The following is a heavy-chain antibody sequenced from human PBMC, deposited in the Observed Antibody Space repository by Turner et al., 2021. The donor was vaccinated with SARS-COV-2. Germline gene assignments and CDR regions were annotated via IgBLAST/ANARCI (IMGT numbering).Heavy chain of an antibody. CDR1: GYSLTALS. V-gene: IGHV1-24*01. D-gene: IGHD6-19*01. J-gene: IGHJ6*02. CDR3: ATGVAVAGTPSEYYYYYGMDV. Sequence: QVQLVQSGAEVKKPGASVKVSCKVSGYSLTALSMHWVRQAPGKGLEWMGGFDPEDGEIIYEQKFQGRVTMTEDTSTDTAYMELSSLRSEDTAVYYCATGVAVAGTPSEYYYYYGMDVWGQGTTVTVSS. CDR2: FDPEDGEI.